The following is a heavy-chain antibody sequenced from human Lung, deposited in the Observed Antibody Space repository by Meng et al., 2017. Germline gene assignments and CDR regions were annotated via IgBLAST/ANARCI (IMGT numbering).Heavy chain of an antibody. Sequence: LTQRGACLFKPSWTLSRTCVFSGGSFRDYYWSWIRQPPGKGLEWIGEVNHSGSTNYNPSLESRATISVDTSQNNLSLKLSSVTAADSAVYYCARGPTTMAHDFDYWGQGTLVTVSS. D-gene: IGHD4-11*01. V-gene: IGHV4-34*01. CDR2: VNHSGST. J-gene: IGHJ4*02. CDR3: ARGPTTMAHDFDY. CDR1: GGSFRDYY.